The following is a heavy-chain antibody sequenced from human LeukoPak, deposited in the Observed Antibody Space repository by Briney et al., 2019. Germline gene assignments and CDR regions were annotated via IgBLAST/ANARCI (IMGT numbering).Heavy chain of an antibody. CDR1: GYSFTSYW. Sequence: GESLKISCKGSGYSFTSYWIGWVRQMPGKGLEWMGIIYPGDSDTRYSPSFQGQVTISADKSISTAYPQWSSLKASDTAMYYCARRYYYDSSGYYYPAYYFDYWGQGTLVTVSS. D-gene: IGHD3-22*01. J-gene: IGHJ4*02. CDR3: ARRYYYDSSGYYYPAYYFDY. CDR2: IYPGDSDT. V-gene: IGHV5-51*01.